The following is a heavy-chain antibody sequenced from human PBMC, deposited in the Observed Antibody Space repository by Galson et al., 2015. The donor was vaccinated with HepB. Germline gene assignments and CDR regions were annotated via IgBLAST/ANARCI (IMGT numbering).Heavy chain of an antibody. CDR2: IRGRGDST. Sequence: SLRLSCAASGFTFSSYAMSWVCQAPGKGLEWVSAIRGRGDSTYYADSVKGRLTISRDNSKKTLYLQMNSLRAEDTAVYYCANSSAWLFDSWGQGPLVTVSS. D-gene: IGHD3-22*01. CDR3: ANSSAWLFDS. V-gene: IGHV3-23*01. CDR1: GFTFSSYA. J-gene: IGHJ4*02.